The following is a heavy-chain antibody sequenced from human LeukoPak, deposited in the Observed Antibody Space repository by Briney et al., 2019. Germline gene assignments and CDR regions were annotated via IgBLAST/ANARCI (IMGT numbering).Heavy chain of an antibody. CDR1: GGSISSYY. Sequence: IPSETLSLTCTLSGGSISSYYWSWIRQPAGKGLEWIGRIYTSGSTNYNPSLKSRVTMSVDTSKNQFSLKLSSVTAADTAVYYCARGNWINWNDIYTNWFDPWGQGTLVTVSS. CDR3: ARGNWINWNDIYTNWFDP. D-gene: IGHD1-1*01. J-gene: IGHJ5*02. CDR2: IYTSGST. V-gene: IGHV4-4*07.